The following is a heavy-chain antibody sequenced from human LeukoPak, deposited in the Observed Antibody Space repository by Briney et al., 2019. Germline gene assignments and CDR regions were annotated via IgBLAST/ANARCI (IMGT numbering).Heavy chain of an antibody. V-gene: IGHV3-7*01. Sequence: GGSLRLSCAASGIAFSTNWMTWVRQAPGKGLEWVANINQDGSEKYYGDSVKGRFTISRDNAKNSLYLQMNSLRGEDTAVYYCAREMFTSGWYPSDYWGRGTLVSVSS. D-gene: IGHD6-19*01. CDR1: GIAFSTNW. CDR2: INQDGSEK. CDR3: AREMFTSGWYPSDY. J-gene: IGHJ4*02.